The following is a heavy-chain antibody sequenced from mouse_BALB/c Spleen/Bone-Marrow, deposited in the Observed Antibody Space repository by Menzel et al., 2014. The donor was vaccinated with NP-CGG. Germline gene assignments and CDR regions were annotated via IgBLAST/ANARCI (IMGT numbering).Heavy chain of an antibody. Sequence: LKESGSELVRPGASVKLSCKASGYTLTSYWIHWAKQRPGQGLEWIGNIYPGSGTINYDEKFKNKATLTVDTSSSIAYMQLSSLTSEDSAVYYCRCYDYTMDYWGQGTSVTVSS. CDR3: RCYDYTMDY. J-gene: IGHJ4*01. V-gene: IGHV1S22*01. CDR2: IYPGSGTI. D-gene: IGHD1-1*01. CDR1: GYTLTSYW.